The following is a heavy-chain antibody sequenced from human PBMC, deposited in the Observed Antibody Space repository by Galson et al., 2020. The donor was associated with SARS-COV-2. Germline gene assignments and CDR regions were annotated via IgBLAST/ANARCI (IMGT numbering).Heavy chain of an antibody. Sequence: SETLSLTCTVSGYSISSGYYWGWIRQPPGKGLEWIGSIYHSGSTYYNPSLKSRVTISVDTSKNQFSLKLSSVTAADTAVYYCARQGYCSSTSCYGGSFDYWGQGTLVTVSS. CDR1: GYSISSGYY. CDR3: ARQGYCSSTSCYGGSFDY. D-gene: IGHD2-2*01. CDR2: IYHSGST. V-gene: IGHV4-38-2*02. J-gene: IGHJ4*02.